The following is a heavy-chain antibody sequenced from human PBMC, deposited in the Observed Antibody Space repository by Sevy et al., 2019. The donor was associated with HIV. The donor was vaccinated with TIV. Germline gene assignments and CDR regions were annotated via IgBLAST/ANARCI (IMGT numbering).Heavy chain of an antibody. CDR1: GASIRDSSYY. CDR2: IYSYGET. J-gene: IGHJ3*02. CDR3: ARSMEQQLDAFDI. V-gene: IGHV4-39*01. D-gene: IGHD6-13*01. Sequence: SETLSLTCTVSGASIRDSSYYWAWIRQPPGKGLEWIGNIYSYGETYYNSSLKSPVTISVDTSKNQFSLSLTAVTAAETAIYFCARSMEQQLDAFDIWGQGTMVTVSS.